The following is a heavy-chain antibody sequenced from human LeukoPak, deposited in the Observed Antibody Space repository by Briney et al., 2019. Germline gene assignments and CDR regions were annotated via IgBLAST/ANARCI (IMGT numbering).Heavy chain of an antibody. CDR2: IWYDGSNK. D-gene: IGHD2-2*01. CDR1: GFTFSSYG. CDR3: ARDGRSSTSCPSCVLYAFDI. J-gene: IGHJ3*02. V-gene: IGHV3-33*01. Sequence: GGSLRLSCAASGFTFSSYGMHWVRQAPGKGLERVAVIWYDGSNKYYADSVKGRFTISRDNSKNTLYLQMNSLRAEDTAVYYCARDGRSSTSCPSCVLYAFDIWGQGTMVTVSS.